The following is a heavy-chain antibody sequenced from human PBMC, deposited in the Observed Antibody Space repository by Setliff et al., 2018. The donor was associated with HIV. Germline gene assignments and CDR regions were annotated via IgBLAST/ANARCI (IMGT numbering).Heavy chain of an antibody. D-gene: IGHD3-9*01. Sequence: PSETLSLTCSVSGGSISSGDYYWGWIRQPPGKGLEWIGYIYHSGSTYYNPSLKSPVTISVDTSKNQFSLKLSFVTAADTAVYYCARSLRYFDWSLRRPSHDAVDFWGQGTMVTVS. CDR1: GGSISSGDYY. CDR3: ARSLRYFDWSLRRPSHDAVDF. CDR2: IYHSGST. V-gene: IGHV4-30-4*08. J-gene: IGHJ3*01.